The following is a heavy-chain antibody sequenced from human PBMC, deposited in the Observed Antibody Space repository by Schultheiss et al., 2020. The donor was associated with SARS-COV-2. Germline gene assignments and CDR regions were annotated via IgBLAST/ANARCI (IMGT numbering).Heavy chain of an antibody. CDR2: ISAFNGDT. D-gene: IGHD6-6*01. CDR3: GRSGGTARNYYYFMDV. J-gene: IGHJ6*03. Sequence: GKVSCKASGYTFTSYGISWVRQAPGQGLEWMGWISAFNGDTDYAQNIQGRVTMTTDTSTSTAYMELRSLRSDDTAVYYCGRSGGTARNYYYFMDVWGKGTTVTVSS. V-gene: IGHV1-18*01. CDR1: GYTFTSYG.